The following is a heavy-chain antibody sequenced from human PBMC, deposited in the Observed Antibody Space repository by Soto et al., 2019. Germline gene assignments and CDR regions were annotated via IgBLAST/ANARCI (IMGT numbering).Heavy chain of an antibody. CDR2: IIPILTTP. CDR1: GGPLRLDG. CDR3: ATSVGIAPTGEDGMDV. J-gene: IGHJ6*02. Sequence: GPGQGSGGPLRLDGFSCVGKALGPGPEWIGGIIPILTTPNYAQKFQGRVTIVADESTTTVYMELSSLKFEDTAVYYCATSVGIAPTGEDGMDVWGQGTSVTVSS. D-gene: IGHD2-8*02. V-gene: IGHV1-69*01.